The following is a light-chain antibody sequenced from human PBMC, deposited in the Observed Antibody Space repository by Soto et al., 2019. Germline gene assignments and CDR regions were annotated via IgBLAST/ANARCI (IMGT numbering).Light chain of an antibody. V-gene: IGLV2-14*03. CDR1: SSDVGGYNY. CDR2: DVS. CDR3: SSHTSTSTPPYV. J-gene: IGLJ1*01. Sequence: QSALTQPASVCGSTGQSITISCTGTSSDVGGYNYVSWYQHHPGKAPKLMIYDVSNRPSGVSNRFSGSKSGNTASLTISGLQAEDEADYYCSSHTSTSTPPYVFGTGTKVTVL.